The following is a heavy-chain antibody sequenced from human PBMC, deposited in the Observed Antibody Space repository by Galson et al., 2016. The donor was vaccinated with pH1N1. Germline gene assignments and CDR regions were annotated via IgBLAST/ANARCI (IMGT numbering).Heavy chain of an antibody. J-gene: IGHJ4*02. CDR2: ISYDGSNE. Sequence: SLRLSCAASGFTFSRYGMHWVRQAPGKGLEWVALISYDGSNEYYADSVKGRFTISRDNSKNTLYLPINSLRTEDTAVYYCAKATTMLRGGNHVDYWGQGTLVTVSS. D-gene: IGHD3-10*01. CDR1: GFTFSRYG. CDR3: AKATTMLRGGNHVDY. V-gene: IGHV3-30*18.